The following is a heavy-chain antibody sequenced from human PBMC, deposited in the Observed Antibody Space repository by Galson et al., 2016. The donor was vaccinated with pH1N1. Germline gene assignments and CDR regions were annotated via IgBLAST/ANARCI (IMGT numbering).Heavy chain of an antibody. J-gene: IGHJ5*02. D-gene: IGHD5-12*01. CDR1: GYTFSGSY. Sequence: SVKVSCKASGYTFSGSYIHWVRQAPGQGLEWMGWINPKSGATNDAQKFRGRFTMTRDTSINTVYMDLTSLTSDDTAFYFCAREGSGYDFWFDPWGQGTLVIVSS. CDR2: INPKSGAT. V-gene: IGHV1-2*02. CDR3: AREGSGYDFWFDP.